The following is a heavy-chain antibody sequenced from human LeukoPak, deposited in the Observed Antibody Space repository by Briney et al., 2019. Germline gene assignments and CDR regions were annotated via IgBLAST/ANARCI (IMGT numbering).Heavy chain of an antibody. V-gene: IGHV3-23*01. Sequence: GGSLRLSCAASGFTFTLYVMSWVRQAPGKGLEWVSSITGSGGSTCYADSVKGRFTISRDNSKNTLYLQLSSLRAEDTAVYYCAREMATIRGQGTLVTVSS. CDR1: GFTFTLYV. CDR3: AREMATI. CDR2: ITGSGGST. J-gene: IGHJ4*02. D-gene: IGHD5-24*01.